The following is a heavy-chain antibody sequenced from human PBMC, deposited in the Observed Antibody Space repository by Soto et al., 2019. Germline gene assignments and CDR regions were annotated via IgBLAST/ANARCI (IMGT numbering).Heavy chain of an antibody. D-gene: IGHD2-21*01. V-gene: IGHV4-39*01. CDR1: GGSISSNSYS. Sequence: QLQLQESGPGLVKPSETLSLTCTVSGGSISSNSYSWGWIRQSPGKVLGWIGTSFYRGNTHYNPPIKSRVTISIDTTKHQVSLKLSSVTASDTAVYYSARRVTLVDSRTYYADYWGQGILVTVSS. CDR3: ARRVTLVDSRTYYADY. J-gene: IGHJ4*02. CDR2: SFYRGNT.